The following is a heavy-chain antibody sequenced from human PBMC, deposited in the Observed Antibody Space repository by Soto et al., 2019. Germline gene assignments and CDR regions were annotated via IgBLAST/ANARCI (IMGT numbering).Heavy chain of an antibody. Sequence: QVQLVQSGAEMKKPGSSVKVSCQSSGGTFNTYAMNWVRQAPGQGTEWMGDISPMFGAANYSPKFQGRVTSTVDESTGTSYMKWSSWKSEDTALYFCAREVQVHTPAFVYWGQGTLVTVSS. J-gene: IGHJ4*02. CDR1: GGTFNTYA. D-gene: IGHD3-10*01. CDR2: ISPMFGAA. V-gene: IGHV1-69*19. CDR3: AREVQVHTPAFVY.